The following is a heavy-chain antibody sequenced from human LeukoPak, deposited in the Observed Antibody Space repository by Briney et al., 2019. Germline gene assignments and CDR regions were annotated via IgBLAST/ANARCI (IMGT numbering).Heavy chain of an antibody. Sequence: PGGSLRLSCAASGFTVGSSYMSWVRQAPGKGLEWGSVIYSGGSTYYADSVKGRFTVSRDNSKNTLYLQMNSLRAEDTAVYYCARAVFERSWFDPWGQGTLVTVSS. CDR2: IYSGGST. CDR1: GFTVGSSY. V-gene: IGHV3-53*01. J-gene: IGHJ5*02. CDR3: ARAVFERSWFDP. D-gene: IGHD1-14*01.